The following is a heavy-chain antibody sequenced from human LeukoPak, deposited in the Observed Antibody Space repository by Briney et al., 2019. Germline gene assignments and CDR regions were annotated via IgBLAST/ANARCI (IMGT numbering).Heavy chain of an antibody. V-gene: IGHV3-30*04. J-gene: IGHJ4*02. Sequence: GRSLRLSCAASGFTFNRYAMHWVRQAPGKGLECVAIISFDGSNKYYADSVKGRFTISRDNSKNTLYLQMNSLSAEDTAVYYCARDLATVLGYCSGGSCYPDSWGQGTLVTVSS. CDR2: ISFDGSNK. CDR1: GFTFNRYA. CDR3: ARDLATVLGYCSGGSCYPDS. D-gene: IGHD2-15*01.